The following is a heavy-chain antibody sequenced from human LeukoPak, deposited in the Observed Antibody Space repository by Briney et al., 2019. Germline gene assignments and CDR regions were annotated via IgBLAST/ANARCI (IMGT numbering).Heavy chain of an antibody. J-gene: IGHJ4*02. Sequence: ASVKVSCKAPGGTFSSYAISWVRQAPGQGLEWMGRIIPIIQITNYAQNFQGRVTFTADKSTTTAYMELSSLRSEDTAVYYCTWHPTSGELYFDYWGQGTLVTVSS. CDR1: GGTFSSYA. CDR3: TWHPTSGELYFDY. V-gene: IGHV1-69*04. CDR2: IIPIIQIT. D-gene: IGHD5-12*01.